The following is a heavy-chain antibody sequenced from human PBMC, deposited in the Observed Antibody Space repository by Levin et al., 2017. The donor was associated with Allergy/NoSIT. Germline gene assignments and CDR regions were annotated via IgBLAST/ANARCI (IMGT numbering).Heavy chain of an antibody. CDR1: GFTFSTFW. CDR2: IKSDGSTA. V-gene: IGHV3-74*01. J-gene: IGHJ4*02. Sequence: GESLKISCAASGFTFSTFWMHWVRQTPGKGLVWVARIKSDGSTATYADSVKGRFTISRDNAKNMVYLQMDDLRVDDAAVYYCATLYPHDYWGQGTLVTVSS. CDR3: ATLYPHDY. D-gene: IGHD2-2*02.